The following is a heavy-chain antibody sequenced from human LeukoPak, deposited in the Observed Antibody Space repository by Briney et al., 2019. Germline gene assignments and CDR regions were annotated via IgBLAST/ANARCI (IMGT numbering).Heavy chain of an antibody. CDR1: GYTFTGYY. D-gene: IGHD3-10*01. V-gene: IGHV1-2*02. CDR2: INPNSGGT. Sequence: ASEKVSCKASGYTFTGYYMHWVRQAPGQGLEWMGWINPNSGGTNYAQKFQGRVTMTRDTSISTAYMELSRLRSDDTAVYYCAREWRYYGSGSYYTWFDPWGQGTLVTVSS. CDR3: AREWRYYGSGSYYTWFDP. J-gene: IGHJ5*02.